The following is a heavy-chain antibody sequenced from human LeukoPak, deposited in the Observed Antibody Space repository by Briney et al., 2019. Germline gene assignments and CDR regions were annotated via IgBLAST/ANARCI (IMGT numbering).Heavy chain of an antibody. D-gene: IGHD3-22*01. Sequence: GASVKVSCKASGYTFTNYAMHWVRQAPGQRLEWMGWINPGNGNTKYSQKFQGTVTITRDTSASTAYMELSSLRSEDTAVYYCASVAGYYDSTSYYDYWGQGTLVTVSS. CDR1: GYTFTNYA. J-gene: IGHJ4*02. CDR2: INPGNGNT. V-gene: IGHV1-3*01. CDR3: ASVAGYYDSTSYYDY.